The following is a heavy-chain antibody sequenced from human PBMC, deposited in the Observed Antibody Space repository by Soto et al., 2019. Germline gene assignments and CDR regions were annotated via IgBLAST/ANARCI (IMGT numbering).Heavy chain of an antibody. CDR1: GYTFTSYG. J-gene: IGHJ4*02. CDR3: GRDKGDGWGSYCGY. CDR2: ISAYNGNT. V-gene: IGHV1-18*01. Sequence: QVQLVQSGAEVKKPGASVKVSCKASGYTFTSYGISWVRQAPGQGLEWMGWISAYNGNTNYAQKLQGRVTMTTDTPTGTAYMERRSLRSDDTAVYDCGRDKGDGWGSYCGYWGQGTLVPGSS. D-gene: IGHD3-10*01.